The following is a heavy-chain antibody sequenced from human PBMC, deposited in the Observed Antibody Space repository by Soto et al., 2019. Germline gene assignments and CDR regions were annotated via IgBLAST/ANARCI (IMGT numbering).Heavy chain of an antibody. Sequence: QLQLQEAGSGLVKPSQTLSLTCAVSGDSISSGGNSWNWIRQPPGKGLEWVGYIFHSGTPYYNPSLKRRVTISLDRSKNQFSLKLTSVTAADTAVYYCARDKWRAGAGGFYGMDVWGQGTTVTVSS. CDR2: IFHSGTP. CDR1: GDSISSGGNS. V-gene: IGHV4-30-2*01. J-gene: IGHJ6*02. CDR3: ARDKWRAGAGGFYGMDV. D-gene: IGHD6-13*01.